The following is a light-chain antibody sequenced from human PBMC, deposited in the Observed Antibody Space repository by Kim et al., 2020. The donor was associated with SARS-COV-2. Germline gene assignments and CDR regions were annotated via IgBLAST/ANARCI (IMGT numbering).Light chain of an antibody. J-gene: IGKJ4*01. Sequence: EIVLTQSPDTLSVSPGERATLSCRASQGVSSYLAWYQQKPGQAPRLLIYDASNRATGIPARFSGSGSGTDFTLTISSLEPEDFAVYYCQQRTNWPLTFGGGTKVDIK. CDR1: QGVSSY. V-gene: IGKV3-11*01. CDR3: QQRTNWPLT. CDR2: DAS.